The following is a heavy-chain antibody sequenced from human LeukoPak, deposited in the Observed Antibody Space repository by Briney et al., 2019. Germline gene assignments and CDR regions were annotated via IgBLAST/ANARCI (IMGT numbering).Heavy chain of an antibody. CDR2: IYYSGST. CDR3: ARPHAPGSYYTD. CDR1: GGSISSSSYY. V-gene: IGHV4-39*01. J-gene: IGHJ4*02. D-gene: IGHD1-26*01. Sequence: SETLSLTCTVSGGSISSSSYYWGWIRQPPGKGLEWIGSIYYSGSTYYNPSLKSRVTISVDTSKNQFSLKLSSVTAADTAVYYCARPHAPGSYYTDWGQGTLVTVSS.